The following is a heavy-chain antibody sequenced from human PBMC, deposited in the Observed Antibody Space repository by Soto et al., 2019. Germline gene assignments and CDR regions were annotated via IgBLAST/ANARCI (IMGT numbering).Heavy chain of an antibody. CDR2: INSYNGDT. CDR3: ARDQWLKVPAVVGDKFDS. D-gene: IGHD6-19*01. V-gene: IGHV1-18*04. CDR1: GYDFIGHG. Sequence: QVRLVQSGGEEKKPGASVKVSCKASGYDFIGHGISWVRQARGQGLEWMGWINSYNGDTKYARKYQDRITLTKDKSTRTVYMELTSLRSDDTAVYYCARDQWLKVPAVVGDKFDSWGQGTLVTVSS. J-gene: IGHJ5*01.